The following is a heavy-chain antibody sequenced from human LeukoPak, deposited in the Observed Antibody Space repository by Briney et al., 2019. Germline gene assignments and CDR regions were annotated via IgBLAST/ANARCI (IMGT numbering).Heavy chain of an antibody. CDR1: GGSISSYY. J-gene: IGHJ4*02. V-gene: IGHV4-59*01. CDR3: ARQGSISTNFDY. Sequence: PSETLSLTCTVSGGSISSYYWSWIRQPPGKGLEWIGYIYYSGSTNYNPSLKSRVTISVDTSKNQFSLKLSSVTAADTAVYYCARQGSISTNFDYWGQGTLVTVSS. CDR2: IYYSGST. D-gene: IGHD2-2*02.